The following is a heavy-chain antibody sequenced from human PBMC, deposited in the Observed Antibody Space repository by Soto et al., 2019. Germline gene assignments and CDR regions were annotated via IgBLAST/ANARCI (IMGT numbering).Heavy chain of an antibody. D-gene: IGHD3-10*01. CDR3: ARHSPPFFYGSGPWDV. V-gene: IGHV4-39*01. Sequence: SETLSLTCTVSGGSISSSSYYWGWIRQPPGKGLEWIGYIYHSGSTYYNPSLKSRVTISVDTSKNQFSLKLSSLIAADTAVYYCARHSPPFFYGSGPWDVWGQGTTVTVSS. CDR1: GGSISSSSYY. CDR2: IYHSGST. J-gene: IGHJ6*02.